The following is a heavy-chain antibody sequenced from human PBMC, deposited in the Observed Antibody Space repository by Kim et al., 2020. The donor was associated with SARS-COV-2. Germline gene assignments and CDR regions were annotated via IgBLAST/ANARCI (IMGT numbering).Heavy chain of an antibody. J-gene: IGHJ5*02. CDR1: GYTFTSYY. Sequence: ASVKVSCKASGYTFTSYYMHWVRQAPGQGLEWMGIINPSGGSTSYAQKFQGRVTMTRDTSTSTVYMELSSLRSEDTAVYYCARERRIVVVTANEDPGAGRWFDPWGQGTLVTVSS. CDR2: INPSGGST. CDR3: ARERRIVVVTANEDPGAGRWFDP. D-gene: IGHD2-21*02. V-gene: IGHV1-46*01.